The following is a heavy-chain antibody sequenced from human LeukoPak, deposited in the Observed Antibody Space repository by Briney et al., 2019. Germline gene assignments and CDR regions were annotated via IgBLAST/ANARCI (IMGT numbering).Heavy chain of an antibody. CDR2: INHSGST. V-gene: IGHV4-39*01. D-gene: IGHD3-16*02. J-gene: IGHJ1*01. Sequence: SETLSLTCTVSGGSISSSSYYWGWIRQPPGKGLEWIGEINHSGSTNYNPSLKSRVTISVDTSKNQFSLKLSSVTAADTAVYYCARHYRYFQHWGQGTLVTVSS. CDR3: ARHYRYFQH. CDR1: GGSISSSSYY.